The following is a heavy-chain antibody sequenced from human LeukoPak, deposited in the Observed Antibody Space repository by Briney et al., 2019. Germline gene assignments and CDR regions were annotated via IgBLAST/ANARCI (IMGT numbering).Heavy chain of an antibody. D-gene: IGHD3-22*01. CDR2: INPNSGGT. Sequence: GASVKVSCQASGYTFTDYYMHWVRQAPGQGLDWMGWINPNSGGTNYAQKFQGRVTMTRDTSISTAYMELSRLKSDDTAVYYCARVYLGVYYYGSSGYSHLDYWGQGTLVTVSS. CDR1: GYTFTDYY. J-gene: IGHJ4*02. V-gene: IGHV1-2*02. CDR3: ARVYLGVYYYGSSGYSHLDY.